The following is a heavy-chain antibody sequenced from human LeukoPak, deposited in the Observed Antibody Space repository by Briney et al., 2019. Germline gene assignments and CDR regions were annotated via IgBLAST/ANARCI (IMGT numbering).Heavy chain of an antibody. CDR2: ISPTSNIV. CDR3: VANTGGLDY. D-gene: IGHD5-12*01. CDR1: GFTFSSYS. V-gene: IGHV3-48*02. J-gene: IGHJ4*02. Sequence: SGGSLRLSCAASGFTFSSYSMSWVRQAPGKGLEWVSDISPTSNIVYYADSVKGRFTISRDNAKNSLYLQMNSLRDEDTAVYYSVANTGGLDYWGQGTLVTVSS.